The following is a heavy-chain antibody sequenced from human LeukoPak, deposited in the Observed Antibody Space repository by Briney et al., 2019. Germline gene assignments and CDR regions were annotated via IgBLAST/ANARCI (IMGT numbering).Heavy chain of an antibody. Sequence: GGTLRLSCAASGFTVSSNYMSWVRQAPGKGLEWVSVIYSGGSTYYADSVKGRFTISRDNSKNTLYLQMNSLRAEDTAVYYCAKDKGRFSGYDYYFDYWGQGTLVTVSS. D-gene: IGHD5-12*01. V-gene: IGHV3-53*05. CDR1: GFTVSSNY. CDR2: IYSGGST. J-gene: IGHJ4*02. CDR3: AKDKGRFSGYDYYFDY.